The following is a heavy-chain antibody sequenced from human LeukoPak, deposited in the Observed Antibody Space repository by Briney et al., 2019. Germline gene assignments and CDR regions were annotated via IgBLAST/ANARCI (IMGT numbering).Heavy chain of an antibody. CDR2: IYYSGST. CDR1: GGSISSYY. CDR3: AREDTGGLDY. V-gene: IGHV4-59*12. Sequence: SETLSLTCTVSGGSISSYYWSWIRQPPGKGLEWIGYIYYSGSTNYNPSLKSRVTISVDTSKNQFSLKLISVTAADTAVYYCAREDTGGLDYWGQGILVTVSP. J-gene: IGHJ4*02. D-gene: IGHD2-8*02.